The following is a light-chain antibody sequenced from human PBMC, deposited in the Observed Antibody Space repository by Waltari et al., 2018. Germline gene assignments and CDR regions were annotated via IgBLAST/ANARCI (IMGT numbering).Light chain of an antibody. CDR2: EGS. V-gene: IGLV2-23*01. CDR3: SSYAGSGSPRV. Sequence: QSALIQPASVSGSPGQSITMSCTETNSDVGSYNLVSWYQQHPGKAPKFLIYEGSKRPSGVSYRFSGSKSGNTASLTISGLQADDEADHYCSSYAGSGSPRVFGGGTKLTVL. J-gene: IGLJ3*02. CDR1: NSDVGSYNL.